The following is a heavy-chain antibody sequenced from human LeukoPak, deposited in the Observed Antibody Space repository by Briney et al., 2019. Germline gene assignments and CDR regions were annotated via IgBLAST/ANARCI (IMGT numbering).Heavy chain of an antibody. D-gene: IGHD1-26*01. CDR3: ARDRLLILGIVGAYFDY. J-gene: IGHJ4*02. CDR1: GGSISSSSYY. CDR2: IYHSGST. Sequence: SETLSLTCTVSGGSISSSSYYWGWIRQPPGKGLEWIGSIYHSGSTYYNPSLKSRVTISVDTSKNQFSLKLSSVTAADTAVYYCARDRLLILGIVGAYFDYWGQGTLVTVSS. V-gene: IGHV4-39*07.